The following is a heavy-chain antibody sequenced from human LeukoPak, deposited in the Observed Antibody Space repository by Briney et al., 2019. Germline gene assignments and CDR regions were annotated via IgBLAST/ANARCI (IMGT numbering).Heavy chain of an antibody. D-gene: IGHD3-10*01. Sequence: GGTLRLSCAASRLTFNIYAMRWVRQATGEGLVWLSGISGGGGSTHCADSEKGRFTISRYKSKNTLSLQMNSRRAGDTAVYYCAKVRGSERPKYYFEYWGQGTLVTVSS. CDR2: ISGGGGST. CDR1: RLTFNIYA. J-gene: IGHJ4*02. CDR3: AKVRGSERPKYYFEY. V-gene: IGHV3-23*01.